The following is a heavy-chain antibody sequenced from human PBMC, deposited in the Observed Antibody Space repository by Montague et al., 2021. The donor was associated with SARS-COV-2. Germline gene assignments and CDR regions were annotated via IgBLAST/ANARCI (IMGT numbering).Heavy chain of an antibody. J-gene: IGHJ3*01. CDR1: GFPLYTSGVG. Sequence: PALVKPTQTLTQTCTFSGFPLYTSGVGVGWIRRPPGKALEWLALIYWDDDKRYTPSVKTRLTITKDTFENQVVLTMANMHPVDTATYYCVKLGYDLLTGYYDAFDVWGPGTLVTVSS. D-gene: IGHD3-9*01. CDR3: VKLGYDLLTGYYDAFDV. CDR2: IYWDDDK. V-gene: IGHV2-5*02.